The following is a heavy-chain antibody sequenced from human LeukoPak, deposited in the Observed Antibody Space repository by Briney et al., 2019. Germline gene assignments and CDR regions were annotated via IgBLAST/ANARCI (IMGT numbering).Heavy chain of an antibody. CDR3: ARSYSSGPFDL. J-gene: IGHJ4*02. V-gene: IGHV4-59*01. CDR2: IYYSGST. D-gene: IGHD6-19*01. Sequence: SETLSLTCTVSGDSISSYYWNWIRQPPGKGLEWIGYIYYSGSTKYNASLKSRVTISLDTSNNQFSLKLRSMTAADTAVYYCARSYSSGPFDLWGQGTLVIAPS. CDR1: GDSISSYY.